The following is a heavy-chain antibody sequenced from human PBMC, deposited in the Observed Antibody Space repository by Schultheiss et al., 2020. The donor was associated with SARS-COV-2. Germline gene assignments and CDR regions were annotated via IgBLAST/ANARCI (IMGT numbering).Heavy chain of an antibody. CDR2: ISSSSSYI. Sequence: GGSLRLSCAASGFTFSSYSMNWVRQAPGKGLEWVSSISSSSSYIYYADSVKGRFTISRDNSKNTLYLQMSSLRAEDTAVYYCARDQLRYFDWPSYYFDYWGQGTLVTVSS. D-gene: IGHD3-9*01. V-gene: IGHV3-21*01. J-gene: IGHJ4*02. CDR1: GFTFSSYS. CDR3: ARDQLRYFDWPSYYFDY.